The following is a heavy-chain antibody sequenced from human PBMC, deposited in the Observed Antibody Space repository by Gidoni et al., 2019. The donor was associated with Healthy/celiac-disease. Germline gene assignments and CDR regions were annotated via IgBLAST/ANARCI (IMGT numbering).Heavy chain of an antibody. V-gene: IGHV3-23*01. CDR2: ISGSGGST. J-gene: IGHJ4*02. CDR3: AKAHYGDYVGRHPWTTVNYFDY. Sequence: EVQLLESGGGLVQHGGSLRLSCAASGFTFSSYAMSWVRQAPGKGLEWVSAISGSGGSTYYADSVKGRFTISRDNSKNTLYLQMNSLRAEDTAVYYCAKAHYGDYVGRHPWTTVNYFDYWGQGTLVTVSS. CDR1: GFTFSSYA. D-gene: IGHD4-17*01.